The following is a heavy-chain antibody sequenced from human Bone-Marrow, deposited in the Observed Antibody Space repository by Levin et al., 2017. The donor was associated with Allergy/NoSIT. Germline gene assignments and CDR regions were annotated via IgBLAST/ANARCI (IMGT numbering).Heavy chain of an antibody. J-gene: IGHJ2*01. D-gene: IGHD2-21*02. CDR3: ARAVVETAMNWYLDL. CDR2: INPSGGST. Sequence: EASVKVSCKASGYTFTNNYIHWVRQAPGQGLEWMGIINPSGGSTNYAQKSQGRVTMTRDTSTTTVYMELSNLTSEDTAVYYCARAVVETAMNWYLDLWGRGTLVTVSS. V-gene: IGHV1-46*04. CDR1: GYTFTNNY.